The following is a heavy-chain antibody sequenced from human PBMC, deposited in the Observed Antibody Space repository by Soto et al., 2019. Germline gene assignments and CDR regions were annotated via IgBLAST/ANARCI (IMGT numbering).Heavy chain of an antibody. CDR1: GGSISSGGYY. Sequence: SETLSLTSTVSGGSISSGGYYWSWIRQHPGKGLEWIGYIYYSGSTYYNPSLKSRVTISVDTSKNQFSLKLSSVTAADTAVYYCARDRAHYDILTGYYNPGWFDPWGQGTLVTVSS. D-gene: IGHD3-9*01. V-gene: IGHV4-31*03. J-gene: IGHJ5*02. CDR3: ARDRAHYDILTGYYNPGWFDP. CDR2: IYYSGST.